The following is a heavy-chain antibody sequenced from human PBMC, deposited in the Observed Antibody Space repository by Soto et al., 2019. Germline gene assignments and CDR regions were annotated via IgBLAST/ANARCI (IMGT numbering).Heavy chain of an antibody. D-gene: IGHD6-13*01. CDR2: ISGSGGST. V-gene: IGHV3-23*01. Sequence: HPGGSLRLSCAASGFTFSSYAMSWVRQAPGKGLEWVSAISGSGGSTYYADSVKGRFTISRDNSKNTLYLQMNSLRAEDTAVYYCAKAPIAAAGPPEAYWGQGTLVTVSS. CDR3: AKAPIAAAGPPEAY. J-gene: IGHJ4*02. CDR1: GFTFSSYA.